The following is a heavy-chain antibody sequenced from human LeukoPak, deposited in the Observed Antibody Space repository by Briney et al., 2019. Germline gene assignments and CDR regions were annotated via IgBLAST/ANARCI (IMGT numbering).Heavy chain of an antibody. V-gene: IGHV3-33*01. CDR2: IWYDGSNK. CDR1: GFTFSSYG. CDR3: ARDTNYLSGGVLGH. J-gene: IGHJ4*02. Sequence: GGSLRLSCAASGFTFSSYGMHWVRQAPGKGLEWVAVIWYDGSNKYYADSVKGRFTISRDNSKNTLYLQMNSLRAEDTAVYYCARDTNYLSGGVLGHWGQGNLVTVSS. D-gene: IGHD5-24*01.